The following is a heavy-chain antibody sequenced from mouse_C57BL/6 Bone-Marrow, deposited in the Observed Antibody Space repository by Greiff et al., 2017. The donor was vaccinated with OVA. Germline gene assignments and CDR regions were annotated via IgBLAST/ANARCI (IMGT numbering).Heavy chain of an antibody. CDR2: ISDGGSYT. D-gene: IGHD2-4*01. CDR1: GFTFSSYA. V-gene: IGHV5-4*01. J-gene: IGHJ3*01. CDR3: ARDREPIYYDYDAFAY. Sequence: EVQGVESGGGLVKPGGSLKLSCAASGFTFSSYAMSWVRQTPEKRLEWVATISDGGSYTYYPDNVKGRFTISRDNAKNNLYLQMSHLKSEDTAMYYCARDREPIYYDYDAFAYWGQGTLVTVSA.